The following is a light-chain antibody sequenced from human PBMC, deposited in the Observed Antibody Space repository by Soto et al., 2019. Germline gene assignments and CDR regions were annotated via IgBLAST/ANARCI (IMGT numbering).Light chain of an antibody. CDR2: GAS. Sequence: EIVMTQSPATLSVSLGERATLSCRASQSVGSDLAWYQHKPGQAPRLLIYGASTRAAGIPARFSGSGSGTDFPLTISSLQSEDFAIYYCQQYNNWPPWTFGQGTKVEIK. J-gene: IGKJ1*01. CDR3: QQYNNWPPWT. V-gene: IGKV3-15*01. CDR1: QSVGSD.